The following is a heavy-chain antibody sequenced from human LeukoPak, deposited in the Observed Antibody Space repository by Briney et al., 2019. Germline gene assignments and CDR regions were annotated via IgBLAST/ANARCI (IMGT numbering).Heavy chain of an antibody. J-gene: IGHJ4*02. D-gene: IGHD6-13*01. V-gene: IGHV3-23*01. CDR2: ISGSGGST. Sequence: PGGSLRLSCAASGFTFSSYAMSWVRQAPGKGLEWVSAISGSGGSTYYADSVKGRFTISRDNSKNTLYLQMNSLGAEDTAVYYCAKAGRWAAAAGNYFDYWGQGTLVTVSS. CDR3: AKAGRWAAAAGNYFDY. CDR1: GFTFSSYA.